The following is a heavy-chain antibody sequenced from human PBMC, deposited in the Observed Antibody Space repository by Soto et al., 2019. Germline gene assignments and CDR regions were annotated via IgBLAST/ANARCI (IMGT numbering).Heavy chain of an antibody. D-gene: IGHD1-1*01. CDR2: IYYSGGT. Sequence: SETLSLTCTVSGGSIRSDSWSWIRQPPGKGLEWVGYIYYSGGTSYNPSLKSRVTISVDTSKNQFSLKLSSVTTADTAMYYCATLNWNNYFDSWGQGTLVTVSS. CDR1: GGSIRSDS. V-gene: IGHV4-59*01. CDR3: ATLNWNNYFDS. J-gene: IGHJ4*02.